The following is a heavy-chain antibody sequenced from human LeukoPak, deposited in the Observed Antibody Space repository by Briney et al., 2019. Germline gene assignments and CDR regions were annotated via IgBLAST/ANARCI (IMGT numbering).Heavy chain of an antibody. CDR3: ATTDSSAYTEDDGFDL. J-gene: IGHJ3*01. CDR2: IYPRDSDT. V-gene: IGHV5-51*04. CDR1: GYRFPRYW. Sequence: GEALKISRKGSGYRFPRYWIGWVRQMPGKGLEWMGIIYPRDSDTRYRPSFQGQVTITAEKPTSTAYLQWSSLKASDTAMYYCATTDSSAYTEDDGFDLWGQGTMVTVSS. D-gene: IGHD3-22*01.